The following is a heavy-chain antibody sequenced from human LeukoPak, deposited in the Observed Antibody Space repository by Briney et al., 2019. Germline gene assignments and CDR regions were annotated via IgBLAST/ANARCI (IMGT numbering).Heavy chain of an antibody. CDR2: IYYSGST. V-gene: IGHV4-39*07. Sequence: PSETLSLTCTVSGGSISSSSYYWGWIRQPPGKGLEWIGSIYYSGSTYYNPSLKSRVTISVDTSKNRFSLKLSSVTAADTAVYYCACLLPDGDYVQPPGYFDLWGRGTLVTVSS. J-gene: IGHJ2*01. D-gene: IGHD4-17*01. CDR1: GGSISSSSYY. CDR3: ACLLPDGDYVQPPGYFDL.